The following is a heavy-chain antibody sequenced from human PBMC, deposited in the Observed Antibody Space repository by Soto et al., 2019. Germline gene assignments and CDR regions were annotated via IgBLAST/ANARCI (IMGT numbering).Heavy chain of an antibody. CDR3: VRVGGYSYGGVDY. J-gene: IGHJ4*02. CDR1: GYTFTSYY. V-gene: IGHV1-46*01. D-gene: IGHD5-18*01. Sequence: GASVQVSCKASGYTFTSYYMHWVRQAPGQGLEWMGIINTSGGSTTYAQKFQGRVTMTRDTSTSTVYMELSSLRSEDTAVYYCVRVGGYSYGGVDYWGQGTLVTVSS. CDR2: INTSGGST.